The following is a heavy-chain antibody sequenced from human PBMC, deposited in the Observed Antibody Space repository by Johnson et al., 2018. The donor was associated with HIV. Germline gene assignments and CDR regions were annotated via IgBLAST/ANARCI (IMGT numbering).Heavy chain of an antibody. CDR2: IYSGGST. J-gene: IGHJ3*02. V-gene: IGHV3-66*01. D-gene: IGHD4-17*01. CDR1: GFTVSSYA. Sequence: VQLVESGGGVVQPGRSLRLSCAASGFTVSSYAMHWVRQAPGKGLDWVSVIYSGGSTYYADSVKGRFTISRDNSKNTLYLQMNSLRAEDTAVYYCASRYGDYGLGAFDIWGQGTMVTVSS. CDR3: ASRYGDYGLGAFDI.